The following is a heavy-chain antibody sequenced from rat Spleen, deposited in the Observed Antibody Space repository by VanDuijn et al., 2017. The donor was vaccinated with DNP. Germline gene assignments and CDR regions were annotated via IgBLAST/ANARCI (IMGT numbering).Heavy chain of an antibody. V-gene: IGHV5-31*01. CDR3: ATHDNWA. CDR1: GFTFNNYW. J-gene: IGHJ4*01. Sequence: EVQLVESGGDLVQPGRSLKLSCVASGFTFNNYWMTWIRQVPGKGLEWVASITSSGGSTYYPDSVKGRFTISRDNAKNTLYLQMNSLRSEDTATYYCATHDNWAWGQGTSVTVSS. D-gene: IGHD3-6*01. CDR2: ITSSGGST.